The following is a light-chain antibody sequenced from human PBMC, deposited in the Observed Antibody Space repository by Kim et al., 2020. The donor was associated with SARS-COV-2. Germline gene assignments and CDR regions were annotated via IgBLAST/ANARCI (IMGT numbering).Light chain of an antibody. Sequence: ATINCRSSRSVLYSSNDKNYLAWYQQKLGQPPRLLVYWASARESGVPDRFSGSGSGTDFTLTISSVQAEDVAVYYCQQYYGTPFTFGPGTKVDIK. J-gene: IGKJ3*01. CDR2: WAS. V-gene: IGKV4-1*01. CDR1: RSVLYSSNDKNY. CDR3: QQYYGTPFT.